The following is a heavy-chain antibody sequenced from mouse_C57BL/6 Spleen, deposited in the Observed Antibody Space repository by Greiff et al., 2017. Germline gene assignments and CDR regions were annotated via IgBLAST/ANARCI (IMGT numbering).Heavy chain of an antibody. CDR3: ARGFYDYDKGFAY. D-gene: IGHD2-4*01. CDR2: ISDGGSYT. J-gene: IGHJ3*01. V-gene: IGHV5-4*01. Sequence: EVHLVESGGGLVKPGGSLKLSCAASGFTFSSYAMSWVRQTPEKRLEWVATISDGGSYTYYPDNVKGRFTISRDNAKNNLYLQMSHLKSEDTAMYYCARGFYDYDKGFAYWGQGTLVTVSA. CDR1: GFTFSSYA.